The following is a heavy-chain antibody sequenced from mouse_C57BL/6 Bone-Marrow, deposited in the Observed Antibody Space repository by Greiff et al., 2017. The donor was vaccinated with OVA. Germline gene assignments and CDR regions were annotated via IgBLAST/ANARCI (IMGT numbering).Heavy chain of an antibody. CDR2: IHPSDSDT. Sequence: VQLQQPGAELVKPGASVKVSCKASGYTFTSYWMHWVKQRPGPGLEWIGRIHPSDSDTNYTQKFKGKATLTVDKSSSPAYMQLSSLASEDSAVHYCADDSPYYDLGGWGKGTTVTVSS. J-gene: IGHJ4*01. CDR1: GYTFTSYW. D-gene: IGHD1-1*02. V-gene: IGHV1-74*01. CDR3: ADDSPYYDLGG.